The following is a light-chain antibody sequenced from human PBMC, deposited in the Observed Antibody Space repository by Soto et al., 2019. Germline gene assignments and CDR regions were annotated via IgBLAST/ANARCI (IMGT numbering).Light chain of an antibody. V-gene: IGLV6-57*04. Sequence: NFMLTQPHSVSESPGKTVTISCNRSSGSIASNYVQWYQQRPGSAPTTVIYADNQRPSGVPDRFSGSIDSSSNSASLTISGLKTEDEADYYCQSYDSSTVVFGGGTKLTVL. J-gene: IGLJ2*01. CDR2: ADN. CDR3: QSYDSSTVV. CDR1: SGSIASNY.